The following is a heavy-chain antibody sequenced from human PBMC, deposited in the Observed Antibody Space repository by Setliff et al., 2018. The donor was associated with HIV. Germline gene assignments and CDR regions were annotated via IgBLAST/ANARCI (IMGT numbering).Heavy chain of an antibody. Sequence: GASVKVSCKVSGYSFTFYGLHWVRQAPGQGLEVMGWVSVYNGNTKYAENFQDRLTLTTDASTGTGFMELRGLRSDDTAVYYCATPGVGAGDFDIWGRGTMVTVSS. D-gene: IGHD3-10*01. CDR1: GYSFTFYG. V-gene: IGHV1-18*04. J-gene: IGHJ3*02. CDR2: VSVYNGNT. CDR3: ATPGVGAGDFDI.